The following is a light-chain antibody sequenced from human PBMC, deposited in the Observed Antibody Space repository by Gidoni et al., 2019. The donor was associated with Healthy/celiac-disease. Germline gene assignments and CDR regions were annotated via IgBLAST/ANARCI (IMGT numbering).Light chain of an antibody. V-gene: IGLV3-25*03. CDR2: KDS. CDR1: ALPKQY. Sequence: YELTQPPSVSVSPGQTARITCSGDALPKQYAYWYQQKPGQAPVLVIYKDSERPSGIPERFSGSSSGTTVTLTIRGVQAEDEADYYCQSADSSGTYVVFGGGTKLTVL. J-gene: IGLJ2*01. CDR3: QSADSSGTYVV.